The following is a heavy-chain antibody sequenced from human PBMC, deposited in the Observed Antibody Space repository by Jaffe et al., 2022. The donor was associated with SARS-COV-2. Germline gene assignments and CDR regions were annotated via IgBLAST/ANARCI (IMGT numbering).Heavy chain of an antibody. V-gene: IGHV3-23*01. J-gene: IGHJ4*02. CDR2: ISGSGGDT. Sequence: EVQLLESGGGLVQPGGSLRISCAASGFSFSTYAMSWVRQAPGKGLEWVSGISGSGGDTYYADSVKGRFTISRDNSKNTLYLQMNSLRAEDTAVYYCAPYPHNWNAQGDYWGQGTLVTVSS. D-gene: IGHD1-20*01. CDR3: APYPHNWNAQGDY. CDR1: GFSFSTYA.